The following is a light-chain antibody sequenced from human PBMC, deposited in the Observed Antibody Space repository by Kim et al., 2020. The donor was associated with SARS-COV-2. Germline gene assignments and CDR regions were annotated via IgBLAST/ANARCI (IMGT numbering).Light chain of an antibody. J-gene: IGLJ2*01. Sequence: GQSVSIPLPRTSNDVGAYNYSSWYQQHPGKAPKLMIYVFSKRPSGVSIRSSGSKSGNTASLPISGLHAEDEADYYCSSYTSRNTLVFGGGTQLTVL. CDR2: VFS. V-gene: IGLV2-14*03. CDR3: SSYTSRNTLV. CDR1: SNDVGAYNY.